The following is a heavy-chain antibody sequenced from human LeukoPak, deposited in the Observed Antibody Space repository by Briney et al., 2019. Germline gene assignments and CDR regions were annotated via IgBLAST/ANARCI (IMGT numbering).Heavy chain of an antibody. CDR3: ARADYDSSGYYNNYYHYGMDV. V-gene: IGHV1-18*01. D-gene: IGHD3-22*01. CDR2: ISVYHGKT. J-gene: IGHJ6*02. CDR1: GYTFTNFG. Sequence: GASVKVSCKASGYTFTNFGINWVRQAPGQGLEWMGWISVYHGKTNYAQKFQGRVTMTTDTSTSTAYMELMSLRSDDTAVYYCARADYDSSGYYNNYYHYGMDVWGQGTTVTVSS.